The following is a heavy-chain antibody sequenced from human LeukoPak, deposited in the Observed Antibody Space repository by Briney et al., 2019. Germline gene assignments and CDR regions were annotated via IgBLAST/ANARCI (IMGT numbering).Heavy chain of an antibody. V-gene: IGHV1-69*13. CDR1: GGTFSSYA. D-gene: IGHD6-13*01. CDR3: ARQSRQQLVLGY. CDR2: IIPIFGTA. J-gene: IGHJ4*02. Sequence: SVKVSCKASGGTFSSYAISWVRQAPGQGLEWMGGIIPIFGTANYAQKFQGRVTITADESTSTAYMELSSLRSDDTAVYYCARQSRQQLVLGYWGQGTLVTVSS.